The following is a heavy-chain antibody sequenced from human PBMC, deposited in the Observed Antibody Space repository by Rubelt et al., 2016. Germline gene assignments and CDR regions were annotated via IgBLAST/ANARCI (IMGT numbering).Heavy chain of an antibody. Sequence: GGSISSSSYYWGWIRQPPGKGLEWIGSIYYSGSTYYNPSLKSRVTISVDTSKNQFSLKLSSVTAADTAVYYCARGDSGSYYDWGQGTLVTVSS. J-gene: IGHJ4*02. CDR3: ARGDSGSYYD. CDR2: IYYSGST. D-gene: IGHD1-26*01. V-gene: IGHV4-39*01. CDR1: GGSISSSSYY.